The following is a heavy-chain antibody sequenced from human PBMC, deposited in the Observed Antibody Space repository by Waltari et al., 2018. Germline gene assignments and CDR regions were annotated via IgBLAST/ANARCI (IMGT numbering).Heavy chain of an antibody. CDR1: GGSISSSSYY. Sequence: QLQLQESGPGLVKPSETLSLTCTVSGGSISSSSYYWGWIRQPPGKGLEWIGSIYYSGSTYNNPSLKSRVTISVDTSKNQFSLKLSSVTAADTAVYYCARGWDGDYEGDAFDIWGQGTMVTVSS. CDR3: ARGWDGDYEGDAFDI. CDR2: IYYSGST. D-gene: IGHD4-17*01. V-gene: IGHV4-39*07. J-gene: IGHJ3*02.